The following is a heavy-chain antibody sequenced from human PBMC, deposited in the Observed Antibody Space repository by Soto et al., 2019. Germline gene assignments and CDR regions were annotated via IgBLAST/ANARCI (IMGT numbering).Heavy chain of an antibody. Sequence: SETLSLTCAVSGGSISSGGYSWSWIRQPPGKGLEWIGYIYHSGSTYYNPSLKSRVTISVDRSKNQFSLKLSSVTAADTAVYYCARDQGPYYPSSASPHFDYWGPGTLVTVSS. V-gene: IGHV4-30-2*01. J-gene: IGHJ4*02. CDR2: IYHSGST. CDR1: GGSISSGGYS. CDR3: ARDQGPYYPSSASPHFDY. D-gene: IGHD3-22*01.